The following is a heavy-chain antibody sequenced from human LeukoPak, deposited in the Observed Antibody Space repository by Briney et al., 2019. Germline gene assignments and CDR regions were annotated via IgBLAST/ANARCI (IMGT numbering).Heavy chain of an antibody. CDR1: GGSISSYY. D-gene: IGHD5-18*01. CDR3: ARLGYSYGLGAYYYYYYMDV. V-gene: IGHV4-59*01. J-gene: IGHJ6*03. CDR2: IYYSRST. Sequence: PSETLSLTCTVSGGSISSYYWSWIRKPPGMELEWSGYIYYSRSTNYNPSLKSRVTISVDTSKNQFSLKLSSVTAADTAVYYCARLGYSYGLGAYYYYYYMDVWGKGTTVTVSS.